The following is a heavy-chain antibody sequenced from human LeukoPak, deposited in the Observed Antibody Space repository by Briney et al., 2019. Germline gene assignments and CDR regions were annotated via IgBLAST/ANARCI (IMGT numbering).Heavy chain of an antibody. J-gene: IGHJ4*02. CDR3: ANSPKSDY. CDR1: GFTFSSYG. CDR2: ITGSRGST. V-gene: IGHV3-23*01. Sequence: GGSLRLSCAASGFTFSSYGMSWFRQAPGKGLEWLSAITGSRGSTYYADSVQGRFTISRDNSKNTLYLQMSSLRVEDTAVYYCANSPKSDYWGQGALVTVSS.